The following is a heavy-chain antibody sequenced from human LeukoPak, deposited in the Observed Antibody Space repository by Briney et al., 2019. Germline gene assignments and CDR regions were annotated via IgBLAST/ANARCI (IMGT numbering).Heavy chain of an antibody. V-gene: IGHV4-59*01. CDR2: IYYSGST. J-gene: IGHJ6*03. CDR3: ARDSGYYYYYMDV. CDR1: GGSISSYY. Sequence: SETLSLTCTVSGGSISSYYWSWIRQPPGKGLEWIGYIYYSGSTNYNPSLKSRVTISVDTSKNQFSLKLSSVTAADTAVYYCARDSGYYYYYMDVWGKGTTVTISS. D-gene: IGHD6-19*01.